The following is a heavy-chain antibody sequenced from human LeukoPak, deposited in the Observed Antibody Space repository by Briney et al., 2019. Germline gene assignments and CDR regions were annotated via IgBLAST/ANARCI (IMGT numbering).Heavy chain of an antibody. CDR1: GFTFSSYA. V-gene: IGHV3-23*01. CDR3: ARPGQNYDILTGYTWGYFDY. D-gene: IGHD3-9*01. CDR2: ISGSGGST. Sequence: GGSLRLSCAASGFTFSSYAMSWVRQAPGKGLEWVSAISGSGGSTYYADSVKGRFTISRDNAKNSLYLQMNSLRAEDTAVYYCARPGQNYDILTGYTWGYFDYWGQGTLVTVSS. J-gene: IGHJ4*02.